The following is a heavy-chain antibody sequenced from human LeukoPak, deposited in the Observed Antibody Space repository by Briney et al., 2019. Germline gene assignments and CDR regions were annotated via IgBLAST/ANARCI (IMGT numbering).Heavy chain of an antibody. CDR2: IWYDGSNK. J-gene: IGHJ4*02. CDR1: GFTFSSYG. D-gene: IGHD2-2*01. Sequence: GGSLRLSCAASGFTFSSYGMHWVRPAPGKGLEWVAVIWYDGSNKYYADSVKGRFTISRDNSKNTLYLQMNSLRAEDTAVYYCARAYCSSTSCYPFDYWGQGTLVTVSS. CDR3: ARAYCSSTSCYPFDY. V-gene: IGHV3-33*01.